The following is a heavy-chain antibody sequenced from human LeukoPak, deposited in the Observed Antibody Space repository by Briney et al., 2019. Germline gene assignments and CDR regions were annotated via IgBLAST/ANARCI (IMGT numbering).Heavy chain of an antibody. J-gene: IGHJ4*02. V-gene: IGHV3-21*01. Sequence: NPGGSLRLSCAASGFTFSSYSMNWVRQAPGKGLEWVSSISSSSSYIYYADSVEGRFTISRDNAKNSLYLQMNSLRAEDTAVYYCARDTIAVAGNLDYWGQGTLVTVSS. CDR3: ARDTIAVAGNLDY. D-gene: IGHD6-19*01. CDR1: GFTFSSYS. CDR2: ISSSSSYI.